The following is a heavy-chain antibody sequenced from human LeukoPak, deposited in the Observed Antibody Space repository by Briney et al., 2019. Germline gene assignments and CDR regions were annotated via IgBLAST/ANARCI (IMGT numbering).Heavy chain of an antibody. CDR3: ARPGPNWYFDL. V-gene: IGHV4-59*08. CDR2: IYDSGNT. Sequence: SETLSLPCTLSGHSISRYYWICMRHPPGKAVELIGYIYDSGNTKYNPSLKSRVTMSIDTSKKKFSLKLTSVTAADTAVYYCARPGPNWYFDLWGRGTLVTVSS. J-gene: IGHJ2*01. CDR1: GHSISRYY.